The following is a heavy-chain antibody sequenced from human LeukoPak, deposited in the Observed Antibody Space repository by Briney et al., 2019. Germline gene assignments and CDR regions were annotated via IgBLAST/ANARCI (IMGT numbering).Heavy chain of an antibody. CDR3: ARHVEQGWENNWFDP. V-gene: IGHV5-51*01. CDR1: GYSFTSYW. D-gene: IGHD1-26*01. CDR2: IYPGDSDT. Sequence: GESLNISCKGSGYSFTSYWIGWVRQMPGKGLEWMGIIYPGDSDTRYSPSFQGQVTISADKSISTAYLQWSSLKASDTAMYYCARHVEQGWENNWFDPWGQGTLVTVSS. J-gene: IGHJ5*02.